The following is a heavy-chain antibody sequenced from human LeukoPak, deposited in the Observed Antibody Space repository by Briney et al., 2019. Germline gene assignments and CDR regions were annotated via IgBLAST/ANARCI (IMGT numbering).Heavy chain of an antibody. J-gene: IGHJ2*01. D-gene: IGHD4-17*01. CDR3: ARGPRDYGDYVYFDL. CDR2: IIPIFGTA. Sequence: SVKVSCKASGYTFTSYDINWVRQAPGQGLEWMGGIIPIFGTANYAQKFQGRVTITADESTSTAYMELSSLRSEDTAVYYCARGPRDYGDYVYFDLWGRGTLVTVSS. V-gene: IGHV1-69*13. CDR1: GYTFTSYD.